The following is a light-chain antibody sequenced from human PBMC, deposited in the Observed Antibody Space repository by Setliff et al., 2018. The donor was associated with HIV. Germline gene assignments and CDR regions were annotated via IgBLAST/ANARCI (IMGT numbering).Light chain of an antibody. J-gene: IGLJ3*02. CDR2: AVN. CDR3: CSYAGNYAWV. CDR1: SSDVGGYSF. V-gene: IGLV2-11*01. Sequence: QSALAQPHSVSGSPGQSVTISCTGTSSDVGGYSFVSWYQQHPNKAPELMVYAVNKRPSGVPDRFSGSKSGNTASLIISGLQPDDEADYYCCSYAGNYAWVFGGGTKVTVL.